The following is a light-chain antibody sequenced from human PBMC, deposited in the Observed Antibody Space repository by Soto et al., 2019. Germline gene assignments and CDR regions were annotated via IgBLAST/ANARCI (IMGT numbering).Light chain of an antibody. CDR2: EAN. J-gene: IGLJ1*01. CDR3: ILYEGSSNV. V-gene: IGLV2-8*01. Sequence: QAALTQDPSVTVSPGGTVTISCTASTGDVGGCHYLSWYQQKPGKAPRTMIYEANKRPSGAPARFSGSKPGNTASLTVSGAQAEDEAEYYCILYEGSSNVFGTGTKVTVL. CDR1: TGDVGGCHY.